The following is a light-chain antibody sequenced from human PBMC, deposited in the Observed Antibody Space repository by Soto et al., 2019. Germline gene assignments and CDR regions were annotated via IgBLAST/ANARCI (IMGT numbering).Light chain of an antibody. V-gene: IGKV3-11*01. CDR1: QSVGTY. J-gene: IGKJ5*01. CDR2: DAS. Sequence: ESVLSQSPGTLSLSPGERATHSCRASQSVGTYLAWYQQKPGQAPRLLIFDASKRATGIPARFSGSGSGTDFTLTISSLEPEDFAVYYCQQRFNWQVTFGQGTRLEIK. CDR3: QQRFNWQVT.